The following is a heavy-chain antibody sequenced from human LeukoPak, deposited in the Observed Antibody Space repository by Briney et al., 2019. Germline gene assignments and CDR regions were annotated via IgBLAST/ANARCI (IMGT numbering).Heavy chain of an antibody. D-gene: IGHD3-16*01. CDR1: GGSISSYY. Sequence: SETLSLTCTVSGGSISSYYWSWIRQPAGKGLEWIGRIYTSGSTNYNPSLKSRVTMSVDTSKNQFSLKLSSVTAVDTAVYYCARDRLQGGSYYYYYMDVWGKGTTVTVSS. V-gene: IGHV4-4*07. CDR2: IYTSGST. CDR3: ARDRLQGGSYYYYYMDV. J-gene: IGHJ6*03.